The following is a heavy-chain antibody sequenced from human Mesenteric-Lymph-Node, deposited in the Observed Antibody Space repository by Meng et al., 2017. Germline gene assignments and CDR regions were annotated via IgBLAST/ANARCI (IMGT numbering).Heavy chain of an antibody. CDR2: ISAYNGNT. CDR1: GYTFTSYG. D-gene: IGHD3-10*01. J-gene: IGHJ6*02. Sequence: ASVKVSCKASGYTFTSYGISWVRQAPGQGLEWMGWISAYNGNTNYAQKLQGRVTMTTDTSTSTAYMELRSLRSDDTAAYYCARDDAFAMVRGVTSYYYYGMDVWGQGTTVTVSS. CDR3: ARDDAFAMVRGVTSYYYYGMDV. V-gene: IGHV1-18*01.